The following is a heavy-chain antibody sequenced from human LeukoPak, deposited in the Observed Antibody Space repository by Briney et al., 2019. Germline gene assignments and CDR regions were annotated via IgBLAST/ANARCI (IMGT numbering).Heavy chain of an antibody. CDR3: ATDPGEIVPAAKGPRGDYCYGMDV. CDR2: FDPKNGET. CDR1: GYTLTELS. V-gene: IGHV1-24*01. D-gene: IGHD2-2*01. Sequence: ASVKVSCKVSGYTLTELSMHWVRQAPGKGLEWVGRFDPKNGETIYAQKFQGRVTMTEDTSTDTAYMELNSLRSDDTAVYYCATDPGEIVPAAKGPRGDYCYGMDVWGQGTTVTVSS. J-gene: IGHJ6*02.